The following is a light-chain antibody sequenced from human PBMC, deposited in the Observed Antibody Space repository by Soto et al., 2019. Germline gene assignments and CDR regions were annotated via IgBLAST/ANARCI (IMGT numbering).Light chain of an antibody. J-gene: IGKJ1*01. Sequence: DIVLTQSPDSLAVYLGERATINCKSSQSVLYSSNNKNFLTWYQQKPGQPPRLLIYWASTRESGVPDRFSGSGSGTDFTLTISSLQPEDVAVYYCHQFYSTWTFGQGTKVEIK. CDR3: HQFYSTWT. CDR1: QSVLYSSNNKNF. V-gene: IGKV4-1*01. CDR2: WAS.